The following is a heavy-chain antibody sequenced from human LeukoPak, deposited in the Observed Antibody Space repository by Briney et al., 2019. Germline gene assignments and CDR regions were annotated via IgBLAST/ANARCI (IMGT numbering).Heavy chain of an antibody. CDR2: IHYSGTV. Sequence: SETLSLTCTVSGGSLRSSGHWWVWIRQPPGTGLEWIGSIHYSGTVYYNPSLKSRVTTSVDTSTDQFSLRLSSATAADTAIYYCARQSGDQSSAWYFDAWGQGTLVTVSS. V-gene: IGHV4-39*01. J-gene: IGHJ4*02. D-gene: IGHD6-19*01. CDR3: ARQSGDQSSAWYFDA. CDR1: GGSLRSSGHW.